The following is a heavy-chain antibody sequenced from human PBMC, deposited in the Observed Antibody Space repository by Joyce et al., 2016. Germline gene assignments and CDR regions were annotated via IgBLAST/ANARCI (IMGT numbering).Heavy chain of an antibody. CDR1: GFTFSSHW. CDR3: ARESSGWYSDY. J-gene: IGHJ4*02. Sequence: EVQLVESGGGLVQPGGSLRLSCAASGFTFSSHWMHWVRQGPGKGLMLVSRINGDGLSRSYADSVRGRVTVSRDNAKNTLYLEMNALRAEDTAVYYCARESSGWYSDYWGQGTLVTVSS. D-gene: IGHD6-19*01. CDR2: INGDGLSR. V-gene: IGHV3-74*01.